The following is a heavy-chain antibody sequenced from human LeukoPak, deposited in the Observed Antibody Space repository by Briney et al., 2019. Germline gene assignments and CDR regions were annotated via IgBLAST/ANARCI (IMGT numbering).Heavy chain of an antibody. CDR2: ISTYNVNT. J-gene: IGHJ5*02. Sequence: ASVKVSCKASGYTFTSYGISWVRQAPGQGLEWMGWISTYNVNTNYAQKFQGRVTMTRDTSISTAYMELSRLRSDDTAVYYCARASGGSHNWFDPWGQGTLVTVSS. CDR1: GYTFTSYG. CDR3: ARASGGSHNWFDP. D-gene: IGHD1-26*01. V-gene: IGHV1-18*01.